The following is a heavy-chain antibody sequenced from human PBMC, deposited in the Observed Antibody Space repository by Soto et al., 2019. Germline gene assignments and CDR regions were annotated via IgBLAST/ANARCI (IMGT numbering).Heavy chain of an antibody. CDR3: ARDGSIAARSTYYYYGMDV. Sequence: GGSLRLSCAASGFTFSSYEMNWVRQAPGKGLEWVSYISSSGSTIYYADSVKGRFTISRDNAKNSLYLQMNSLRAEDTAVYYCARDGSIAARSTYYYYGMDVWGQGTTVTVSS. CDR2: ISSSGSTI. CDR1: GFTFSSYE. D-gene: IGHD6-6*01. V-gene: IGHV3-48*03. J-gene: IGHJ6*02.